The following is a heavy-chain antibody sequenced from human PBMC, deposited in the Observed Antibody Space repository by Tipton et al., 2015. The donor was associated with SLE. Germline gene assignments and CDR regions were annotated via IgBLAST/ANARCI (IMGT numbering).Heavy chain of an antibody. CDR2: INAANGHS. CDR1: GYSFTAYP. J-gene: IGHJ4*02. Sequence: QSGPEVKKPGASVKISCKASGYSFTAYPIHWVRQAPGQRLEWMGFINAANGHSKYSQLLEGRVTITRDTSARTAYMELSSLRFEDSAVYYCARDRLGLDYWGQGALVIVSS. V-gene: IGHV1-3*01. CDR3: ARDRLGLDY. D-gene: IGHD1-26*01.